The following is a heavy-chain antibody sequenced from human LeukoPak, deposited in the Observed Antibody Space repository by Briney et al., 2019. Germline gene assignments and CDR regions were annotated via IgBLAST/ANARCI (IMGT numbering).Heavy chain of an antibody. CDR1: GYSISSGYY. Sequence: SETLSLTCTVSGYSISSGYYWGWIRQPPGKGLEWIGSIYHSGSTYYNPSLKSRVTISVDTSKNQFSLKLSSVTAADTAVYYCARDYYYMDVWGKGTTVTVSS. V-gene: IGHV4-38-2*02. J-gene: IGHJ6*03. CDR2: IYHSGST. CDR3: ARDYYYMDV.